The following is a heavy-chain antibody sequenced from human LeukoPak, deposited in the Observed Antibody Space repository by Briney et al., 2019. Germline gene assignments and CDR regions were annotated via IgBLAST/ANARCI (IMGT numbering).Heavy chain of an antibody. Sequence: SGTLSLTCTVSNGSISSYDSYWRWIRQPPGKGLDWIAYIYYGGSTDSTPSLKSRVTIAVDTSKNQFSLRLTSVTAADTAVYYCARVSRGGSGSGAFDIWGQGTMVTVSS. CDR3: ARVSRGGSGSGAFDI. CDR1: NGSISSYDSY. J-gene: IGHJ3*02. CDR2: IYYGGST. D-gene: IGHD3-10*01. V-gene: IGHV4-30-4*01.